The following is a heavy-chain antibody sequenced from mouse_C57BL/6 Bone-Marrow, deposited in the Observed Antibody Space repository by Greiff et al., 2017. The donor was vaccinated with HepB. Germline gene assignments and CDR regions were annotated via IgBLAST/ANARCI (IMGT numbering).Heavy chain of an antibody. J-gene: IGHJ4*01. CDR2: IYPGNSDT. D-gene: IGHD1-1*01. V-gene: IGHV1-5*01. CDR3: TRLHYYGSRYYYAMDY. Sequence: DVQLQESGTVLARPGASVKMSCKTSGYTFTSYWMHWVKQRPGQGLEWIGAIYPGNSDTSYNQKFKGKAKLTAVTSASTAYMELSSLTNEDSAVYYCTRLHYYGSRYYYAMDYWGQGTAVTVSS. CDR1: GYTFTSYW.